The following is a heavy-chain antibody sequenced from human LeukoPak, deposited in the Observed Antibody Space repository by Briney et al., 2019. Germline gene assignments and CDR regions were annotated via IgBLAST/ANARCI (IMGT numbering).Heavy chain of an antibody. V-gene: IGHV1-8*01. D-gene: IGHD5-18*01. CDR1: GYTFTSYD. CDR3: VRGYTAASAYAFDI. CDR2: MNPNTGNT. Sequence: ASVTVSCTASGYTFTSYDFNWVRQATGQGLEWMGWMNPNTGNTGYAQKFQGRVTMPRNTSIRTAYMELSSLRSEDTAVYYCVRGYTAASAYAFDIWGQGTMGTVSS. J-gene: IGHJ3*02.